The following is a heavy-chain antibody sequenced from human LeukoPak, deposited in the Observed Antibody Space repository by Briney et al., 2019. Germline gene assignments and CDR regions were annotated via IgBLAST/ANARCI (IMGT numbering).Heavy chain of an antibody. CDR3: ATFALGAYFDWP. Sequence: ASVKVSCKVSGYTLTGLSMHWVRQAPGKGLEWMGGFDPEDGETIYAQKFQGRVTMTEDTSTDTAYMELSSLRSEDTAVYYCATFALGAYFDWPWGQGTLVTVSS. J-gene: IGHJ5*02. CDR2: FDPEDGET. CDR1: GYTLTGLS. V-gene: IGHV1-24*01. D-gene: IGHD3-9*01.